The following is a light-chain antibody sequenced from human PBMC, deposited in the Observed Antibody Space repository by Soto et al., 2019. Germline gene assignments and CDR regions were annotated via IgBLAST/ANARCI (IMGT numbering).Light chain of an antibody. J-gene: IGKJ3*01. CDR1: QSISSY. Sequence: DIQMTQSPSSLSASVGDRVTITCRASQSISSYLNWYQQKPGKAPKLLIYAASSLQSGVPSRFSGSGSGTDINLTIIRLQPEDFATYYCQQSYHTPPITVGPGTKVDIK. CDR2: AAS. CDR3: QQSYHTPPIT. V-gene: IGKV1-39*01.